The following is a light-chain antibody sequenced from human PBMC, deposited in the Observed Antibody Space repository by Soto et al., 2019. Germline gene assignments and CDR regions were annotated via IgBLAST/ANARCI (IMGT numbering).Light chain of an antibody. CDR3: AAWDDSLSGPL. J-gene: IGLJ2*01. Sequence: QSVLTQSPSASGTPGQRVIISCSGTSSNIGTNYVYWYQQLPGTAPKVLIYSNDKRPSGVPNRFSGSNSGTSTSLAISGLRSENEADYYCAAWDDSLSGPLFGGGTKLTVL. V-gene: IGLV1-47*01. CDR1: SSNIGTNY. CDR2: SND.